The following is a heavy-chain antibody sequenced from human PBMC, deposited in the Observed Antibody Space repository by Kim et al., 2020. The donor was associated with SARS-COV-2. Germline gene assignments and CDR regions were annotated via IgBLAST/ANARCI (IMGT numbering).Heavy chain of an antibody. Sequence: SETLSLTCTVSGGSISSYYWSWIRQPPGKGLEWIGYIYYSGSTNYNPSLKSRVTISVDTSKNPFSLKLSSVTAADTAVYYCARLREETYYYGSGSHNWFDPWGQGTLVTVSS. CDR3: ARLREETYYYGSGSHNWFDP. V-gene: IGHV4-59*01. D-gene: IGHD3-10*01. CDR1: GGSISSYY. CDR2: IYYSGST. J-gene: IGHJ5*02.